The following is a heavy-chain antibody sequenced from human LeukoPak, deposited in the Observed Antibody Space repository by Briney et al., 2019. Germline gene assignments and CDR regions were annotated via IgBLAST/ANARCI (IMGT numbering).Heavy chain of an antibody. Sequence: PSETLSLTCTVSGGSISISYWSWIRQPPGKGLEWIGSIYYTGSTYYNPSLKSRVTISVDTSKNQFSLKLSSVTAADTAVYFCAGQGQHNYGYPFVDYWGQGTLVTVSS. CDR3: AGQGQHNYGYPFVDY. D-gene: IGHD5-18*01. J-gene: IGHJ4*02. V-gene: IGHV4-59*05. CDR1: GGSISISY. CDR2: IYYTGST.